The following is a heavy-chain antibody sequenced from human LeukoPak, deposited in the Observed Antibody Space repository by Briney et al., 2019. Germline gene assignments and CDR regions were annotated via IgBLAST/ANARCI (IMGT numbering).Heavy chain of an antibody. Sequence: PGGSLRLSCAASGFTFRSYAMSSVRQSPGTGLKCVSAIGGSGGSAYYAATGKGRFTIPCDNSHNTLYLQMNSLRAEDTAVYYCATPRGIAVAGTPIDYWGQGTLVTVSS. J-gene: IGHJ4*02. CDR1: GFTFRSYA. CDR2: IGGSGGSA. D-gene: IGHD6-19*01. V-gene: IGHV3-23*01. CDR3: ATPRGIAVAGTPIDY.